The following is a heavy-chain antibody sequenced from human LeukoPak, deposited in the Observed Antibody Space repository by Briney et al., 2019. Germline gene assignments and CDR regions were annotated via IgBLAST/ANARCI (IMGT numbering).Heavy chain of an antibody. CDR2: INQDGSET. CDR3: AKDQDYYGSGSYYNSFDY. CDR1: GFTSGHMYSSYW. D-gene: IGHD3-10*01. J-gene: IGHJ4*02. Sequence: PGGSLRLSCVASGFTSGHMYSSYWMSWVRQAPGKGLEWVANINQDGSETYYVDSVKGRFTISRDNAKNSLYLQMNSLRAEDTALYYCAKDQDYYGSGSYYNSFDYWGQGTLVTVSS. V-gene: IGHV3-7*03.